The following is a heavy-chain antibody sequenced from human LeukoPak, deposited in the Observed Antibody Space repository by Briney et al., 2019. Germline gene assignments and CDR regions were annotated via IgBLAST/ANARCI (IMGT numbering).Heavy chain of an antibody. Sequence: GGSLRLSCSASGFTFNSYDMSWVRQAPGKGLEWVSSISGRGGSTYSADSVKGRFTISRDNFRNTLYLQMNSLRAEDTAVYYCTLAARFGELKNWGQGTPVTVSS. V-gene: IGHV3-23*01. CDR1: GFTFNSYD. CDR2: ISGRGGST. D-gene: IGHD3-10*01. J-gene: IGHJ4*02. CDR3: TLAARFGELKN.